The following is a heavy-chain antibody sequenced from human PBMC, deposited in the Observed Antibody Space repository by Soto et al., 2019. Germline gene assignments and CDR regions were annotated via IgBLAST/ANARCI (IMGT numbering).Heavy chain of an antibody. Sequence: ASVKVSCKASGYTFTSYDINWVRQATGQGLEWMGWMNPNSGNTGYAQKFQGRVTMTRNTSISTAYMELSSLRSEDTAVYYCARGGGLTVTTYYYYYYMDVWGKGTTVTVSS. CDR1: GYTFTSYD. D-gene: IGHD4-17*01. CDR3: ARGGGLTVTTYYYYYYMDV. V-gene: IGHV1-8*01. J-gene: IGHJ6*03. CDR2: MNPNSGNT.